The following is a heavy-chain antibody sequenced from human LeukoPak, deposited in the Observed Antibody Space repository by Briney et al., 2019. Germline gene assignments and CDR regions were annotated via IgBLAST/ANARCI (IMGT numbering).Heavy chain of an antibody. J-gene: IGHJ4*02. V-gene: IGHV4-59*12. CDR1: GDSISSYY. D-gene: IGHD3-22*01. Sequence: SETLSLTCTVSGDSISSYYWSWLRQPPGKRLEWIGYVSNIETTNYNPSLKSRVTISVDTSKNQFSLKLSSVTAADTAIYYCARAPLYHYDSSGYLFDYWGQGTLVTVSS. CDR3: ARAPLYHYDSSGYLFDY. CDR2: VSNIETT.